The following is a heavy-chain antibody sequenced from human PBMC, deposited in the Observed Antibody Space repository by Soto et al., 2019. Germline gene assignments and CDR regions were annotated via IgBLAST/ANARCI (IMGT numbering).Heavy chain of an antibody. CDR1: GGTFSSYA. CDR2: IIPIFGTA. D-gene: IGHD6-19*01. Sequence: GASVKVSCKASGGTFSSYAISWVRQAPGQGLEWMGGIIPIFGTANYAQKFQGRVTIIADESTSTAYMELCSLRSEDTAVYYCVREAVAGAFDYWGQGTLVTVSS. J-gene: IGHJ4*02. CDR3: VREAVAGAFDY. V-gene: IGHV1-69*13.